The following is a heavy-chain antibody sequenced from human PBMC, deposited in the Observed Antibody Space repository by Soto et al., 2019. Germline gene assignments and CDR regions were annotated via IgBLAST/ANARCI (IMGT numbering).Heavy chain of an antibody. Sequence: EVQLLESGGGLVQPGGSLRVSCAVSGFNFRSHAMSWVRQAPGKGLEWVSGISGHAGATYYTDSVKGRFTISRDNSKNTLLLQMNSMRAEDTAIYCGAKDWGTTGIGGWFDSWCQGTLVSVSS. J-gene: IGHJ5*01. CDR3: AKDWGTTGIGGWFDS. D-gene: IGHD1-1*01. CDR1: GFNFRSHA. V-gene: IGHV3-23*01. CDR2: ISGHAGAT.